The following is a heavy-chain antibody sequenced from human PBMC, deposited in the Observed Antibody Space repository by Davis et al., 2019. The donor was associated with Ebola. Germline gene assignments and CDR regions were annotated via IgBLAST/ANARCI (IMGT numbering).Heavy chain of an antibody. Sequence: AASVKVSCKASAYTFTGYYMHWVRQAPGQGLEWMGWINPNSGGTNYAQKFQGRVTMTRDTSITTAYMELSRLRSDDTAVYYCARDGSTSDQKSGELDYWGQGPLVTVSS. CDR3: ARDGSTSDQKSGELDY. CDR2: INPNSGGT. CDR1: AYTFTGYY. V-gene: IGHV1-2*02. D-gene: IGHD7-27*01. J-gene: IGHJ4*02.